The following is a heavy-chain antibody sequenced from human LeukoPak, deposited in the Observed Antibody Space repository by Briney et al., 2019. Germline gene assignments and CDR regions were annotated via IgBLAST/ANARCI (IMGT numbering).Heavy chain of an antibody. D-gene: IGHD3-22*01. Sequence: SETLSLTCTVSGGSISSSSYYWGWIRQPPGKGLEWIGSIYYSGSTYYNPSLKSRVTISVDTSKNQFSLKLSSVTAADTAVYYCARAWGSSGYYLNNWFDPWGQGTLVTVSS. CDR1: GGSISSSSYY. CDR2: IYYSGST. V-gene: IGHV4-39*07. CDR3: ARAWGSSGYYLNNWFDP. J-gene: IGHJ5*02.